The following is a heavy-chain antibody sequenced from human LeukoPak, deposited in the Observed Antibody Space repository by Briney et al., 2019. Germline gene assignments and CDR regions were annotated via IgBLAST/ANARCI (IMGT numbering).Heavy chain of an antibody. CDR3: ARDKGPTFQALRAFDI. CDR1: GFTFSSYS. Sequence: GGSLRLSCAASGFTFSSYSMNWVRQAPGKGLEWVSSISSSSSYIYYADSVKGRFTISRDNAKNSLYLRMNSLRAEDTAVYYCARDKGPTFQALRAFDIWGQGTMVTVSS. V-gene: IGHV3-21*01. CDR2: ISSSSSYI. D-gene: IGHD2-21*01. J-gene: IGHJ3*02.